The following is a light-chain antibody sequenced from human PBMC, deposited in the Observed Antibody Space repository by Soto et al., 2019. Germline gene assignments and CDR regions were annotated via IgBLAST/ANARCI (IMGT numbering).Light chain of an antibody. CDR3: SSYTTSITYV. CDR2: EVS. J-gene: IGLJ1*01. CDR1: SNDVGGYNY. V-gene: IGLV2-14*01. Sequence: QPALTQPASVSGSPGQSITISCTGTSNDVGGYNYVSWYQQHLGKAPKLMIYEVSNRPSGISNRFSGSKSGNTASLTISGLQAEDEADYYCSSYTTSITYVFGTGTKLTVL.